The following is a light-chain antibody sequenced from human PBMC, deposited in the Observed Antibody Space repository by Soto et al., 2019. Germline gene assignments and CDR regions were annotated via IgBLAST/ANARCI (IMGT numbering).Light chain of an antibody. Sequence: SYELTQPPSVSVAPGQTARMTCAGNDIGSKSVHWYQKRPGQAPVLVVYDDSDRPSGIPERFSGSNSGTTATLIISRGEAGDEADYFCQVWDISSDHVVFGGGTKLTVL. J-gene: IGLJ2*01. V-gene: IGLV3-21*02. CDR2: DDS. CDR1: DIGSKS. CDR3: QVWDISSDHVV.